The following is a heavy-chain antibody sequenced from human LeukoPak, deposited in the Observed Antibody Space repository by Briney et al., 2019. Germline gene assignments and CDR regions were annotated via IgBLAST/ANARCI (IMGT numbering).Heavy chain of an antibody. CDR1: IDSFTNYY. CDR2: VNDSGGT. CDR3: ARVSFWSGYYRYYFDY. V-gene: IGHV4-34*01. J-gene: IGHJ4*02. D-gene: IGHD3-3*01. Sequence: SETLSLTCAVYIDSFTNYYWNWIRQTPGKGLEWIGEVNDSGGTNINPSLKSRVTISVDTSKNQFSLKLSSVTAADTAVYYCARVSFWSGYYRYYFDYWGQGTLVTVSS.